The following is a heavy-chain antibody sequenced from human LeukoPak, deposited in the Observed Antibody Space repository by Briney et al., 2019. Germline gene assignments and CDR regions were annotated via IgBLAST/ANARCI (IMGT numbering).Heavy chain of an antibody. CDR3: ARDLAQQWELGAKPRTYYYYYGMDV. CDR1: GFTFSSYA. CDR2: ISYDGSNK. Sequence: HAGGSLRLSCAASGFTFSSYAMHWVRQAPGKGLEWVAVISYDGSNKYYADSVKGRFTISRDNSKNTLYLQMNSLRAEDTAVYYCARDLAQQWELGAKPRTYYYYYGMDVWGQGTTVTVSS. V-gene: IGHV3-30*04. D-gene: IGHD1-26*01. J-gene: IGHJ6*02.